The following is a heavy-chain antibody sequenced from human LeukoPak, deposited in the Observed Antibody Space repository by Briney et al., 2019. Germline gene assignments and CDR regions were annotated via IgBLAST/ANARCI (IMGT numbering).Heavy chain of an antibody. V-gene: IGHV3-33*01. CDR2: IWYDGSNK. Sequence: GGSLRLSCAASGFTFSSYGMHWVRQAPGKGLEWVAVIWYDGSNKYYADSVKGRFTISRGNSKNTLYLQMNSLRAEDTAVYYCARESIAATIDPWGQGTLVTVSS. CDR3: ARESIAATIDP. J-gene: IGHJ5*02. D-gene: IGHD6-6*01. CDR1: GFTFSSYG.